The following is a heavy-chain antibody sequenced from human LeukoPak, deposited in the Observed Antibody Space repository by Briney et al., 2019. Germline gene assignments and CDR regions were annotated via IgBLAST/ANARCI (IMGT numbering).Heavy chain of an antibody. CDR2: INSDGSST. D-gene: IGHD1-26*01. CDR3: ARFIVGAPDY. J-gene: IGHJ4*02. Sequence: GGSLRLSCAASGFTFSTYWMHWVRQAPRKGLVWVSRINSDGSSTSYADSVEGRFTISRDNAKSTLYLQMNSLRAEDTAVYYCARFIVGAPDYWGQGTLVTVSS. CDR1: GFTFSTYW. V-gene: IGHV3-74*01.